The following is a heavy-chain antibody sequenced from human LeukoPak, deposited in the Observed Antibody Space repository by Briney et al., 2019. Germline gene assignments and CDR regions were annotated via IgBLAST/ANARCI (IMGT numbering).Heavy chain of an antibody. Sequence: PGRSLRLSCAASRFTFDDYAMHWVRQAPGKGLEWVSGISWNSGSIGYADSVKGRFTISRDNSNNMLYVQMNSLRPEETAIYYCAKGPVNGYSSYFFDYWGQGTLVAASS. CDR2: ISWNSGSI. D-gene: IGHD3-9*01. J-gene: IGHJ4*02. CDR1: RFTFDDYA. V-gene: IGHV3-9*01. CDR3: AKGPVNGYSSYFFDY.